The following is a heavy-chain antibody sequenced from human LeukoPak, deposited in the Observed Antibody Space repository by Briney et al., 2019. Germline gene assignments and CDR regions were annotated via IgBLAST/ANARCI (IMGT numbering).Heavy chain of an antibody. J-gene: IGHJ4*02. CDR1: GFTFSNYD. CDR2: IWFDGSNK. V-gene: IGHV3-33*01. Sequence: GRSLRLSCAASGFTFSNYDMHWVRQAPGKGLEWVAVIWFDGSNKFYADSVKGRFTISRHNSKNTLYLQMNSLRAEDTAVYYCAREFNNNYAYWGQGTLVTVSS. CDR3: AREFNNNYAY. D-gene: IGHD1/OR15-1a*01.